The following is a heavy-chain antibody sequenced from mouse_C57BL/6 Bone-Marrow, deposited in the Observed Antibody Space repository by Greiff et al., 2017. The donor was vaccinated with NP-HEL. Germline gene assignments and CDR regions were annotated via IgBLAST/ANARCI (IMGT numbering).Heavy chain of an antibody. CDR1: GYTFTSYL. J-gene: IGHJ2*01. CDR3: ARCYYGSGSFDY. Sequence: QVQLQQSGAELVKPGASVKLSCKASGYTFTSYLMHWVKQRPGRGLEWIGGIDPNSGGTKYNEKFKSKATLTVDKPSSTAYMQLNSLRSEDSAVYYCARCYYGSGSFDYWGQGTTLTVSS. CDR2: IDPNSGGT. D-gene: IGHD1-1*01. V-gene: IGHV1-72*01.